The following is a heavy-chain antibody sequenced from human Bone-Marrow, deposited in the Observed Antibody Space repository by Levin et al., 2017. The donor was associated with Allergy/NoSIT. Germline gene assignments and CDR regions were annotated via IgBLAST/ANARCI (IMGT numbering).Heavy chain of an antibody. CDR2: IYHSGST. CDR1: GYSISSGYY. V-gene: IGHV4-38-2*01. D-gene: IGHD2-8*02. J-gene: IGHJ4*02. Sequence: SETLSLTCAVSGYSISSGYYWGWIRQPPGKGLEWIGSIYHSGSTYYNPSLKSRVTISVDTSKNQFSLKLSSVTAADTAVYYCASYSTTGNRFDYWGQGTLVTVSS. CDR3: ASYSTTGNRFDY.